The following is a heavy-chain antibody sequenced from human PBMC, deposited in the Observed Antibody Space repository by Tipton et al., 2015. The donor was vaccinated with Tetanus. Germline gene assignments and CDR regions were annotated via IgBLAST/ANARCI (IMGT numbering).Heavy chain of an antibody. CDR1: GFTFSSYAM. J-gene: IGHJ4*02. Sequence: SLRLSCAASGFTFSSYAMSWVRQAPGKGLEWIGEIYHSGNTNYNPSLKSRVSISVDTSMNSFSLNLSSVTAADTAVYYCARDGSGFGGSYDYWGQGTLVTVSS. CDR2: IYHSGNT. D-gene: IGHD1-26*01. CDR3: ARDGSGFGGSYDY. V-gene: IGHV4-4*02.